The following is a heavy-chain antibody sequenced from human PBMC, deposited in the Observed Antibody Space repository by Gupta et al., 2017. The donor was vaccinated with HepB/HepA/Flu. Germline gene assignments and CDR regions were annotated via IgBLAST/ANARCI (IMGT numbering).Heavy chain of an antibody. CDR3: ARDLSGYDELDY. V-gene: IGHV1-8*03. CDR1: GYTFTSYD. CDR2: MNPKSGNT. Sequence: QAQLVQSGAEGKKPGASVKVSCKASGYTFTSYDINRVRQATGQGLEWMGWMNPKSGNTGYAQKFQGRVTITRNTSISTAYMELSSLRSEDTAVYYCARDLSGYDELDYWGQGTLVTVSS. J-gene: IGHJ4*02. D-gene: IGHD5-12*01.